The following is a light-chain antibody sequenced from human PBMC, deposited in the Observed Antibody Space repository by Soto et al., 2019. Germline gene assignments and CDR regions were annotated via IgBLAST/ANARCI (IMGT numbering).Light chain of an antibody. CDR1: QGISNF. CDR2: AAS. J-gene: IGKJ1*01. Sequence: DIQMTQSPSSLSSSVGERVTLSCRASQGISNFLAWHQQKPGKVPMLLIYAASTWQSGVPSRFSGSGSGTDFTLTIPSLQPEDVAAYYCQKYNSAPWTFGQGTKVEIK. V-gene: IGKV1-27*01. CDR3: QKYNSAPWT.